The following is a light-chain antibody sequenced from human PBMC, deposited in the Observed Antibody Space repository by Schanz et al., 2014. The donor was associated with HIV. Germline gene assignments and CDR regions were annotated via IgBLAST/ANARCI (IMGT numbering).Light chain of an antibody. Sequence: DIQMTQAPSSLSASVGDRVTITCRASQGINNYLNWYQQIPGTAPKLLIYTASSLQSGVRSRFSGSGSGTDFTLTISSLQPEDFATYYCQQSYSAPLTFGGGTKVEIK. CDR2: TAS. V-gene: IGKV1-39*01. J-gene: IGKJ4*01. CDR1: QGINNY. CDR3: QQSYSAPLT.